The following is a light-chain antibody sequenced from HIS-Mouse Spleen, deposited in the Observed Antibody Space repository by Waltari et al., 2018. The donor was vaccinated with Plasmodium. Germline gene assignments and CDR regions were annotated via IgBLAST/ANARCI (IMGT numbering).Light chain of an antibody. V-gene: IGKV1-5*03. CDR1: QSISSL. CDR3: QQYNSYQ. Sequence: DIQMTQSPSTLSASVGDRVTITCRASQSISSLLAWYQQKPGKAPKLLIYKASSLESGVPSRFSGSGSGTEFTLTISSLQPDDFATYYCQQYNSYQFGQGTKVEIK. CDR2: KAS. J-gene: IGKJ1*01.